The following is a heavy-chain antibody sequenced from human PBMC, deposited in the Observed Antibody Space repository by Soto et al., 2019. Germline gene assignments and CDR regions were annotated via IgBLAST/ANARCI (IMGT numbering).Heavy chain of an antibody. J-gene: IGHJ4*02. D-gene: IGHD3-22*01. CDR1: GDSISSGGYS. CDR2: IYHSGGT. V-gene: IGHV4-30-2*01. Sequence: QLQLRESGSGLVKPSQTLSLTCTVSGDSISSGGYSWNWIRQPPGKGLEWIGYIYHSGGTDYNPSLKSRVTMTVDSSNNQFSLKLRSETAADTAVYYCARDSRSGYYLEYWGQGTLVTVSS. CDR3: ARDSRSGYYLEY.